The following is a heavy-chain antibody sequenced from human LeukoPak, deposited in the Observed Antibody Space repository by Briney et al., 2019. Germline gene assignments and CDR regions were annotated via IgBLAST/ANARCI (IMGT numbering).Heavy chain of an antibody. V-gene: IGHV1-69*06. CDR2: IIPIFGTA. D-gene: IGHD6-19*01. J-gene: IGHJ5*02. CDR1: GGTFSSYA. Sequence: SVKVSCKASGGTFSSYAISWVRQAPGQGLEWMGGIIPIFGTANYAQKFQGRVTITADKSTSTAYMELSSLRPEDTAVYYCARDSPDPYSSGFDPWGQGTLVTVSS. CDR3: ARDSPDPYSSGFDP.